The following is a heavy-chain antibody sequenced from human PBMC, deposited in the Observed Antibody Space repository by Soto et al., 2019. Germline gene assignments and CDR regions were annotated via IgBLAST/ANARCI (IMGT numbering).Heavy chain of an antibody. V-gene: IGHV3-23*01. CDR2: ISGSGGST. CDR3: ARNGVRGVRG. Sequence: EVQLLESGGGLVQPGGSLRLSCAASGFTFSSYAMSWVRQAPGKGLEWVSAISGSGGSTYYADSVKGRFTISRNNSKNTLYMQMNSVRAEDTAVYYCARNGVRGVRGWGQGTLVTVSS. J-gene: IGHJ4*02. D-gene: IGHD3-10*01. CDR1: GFTFSSYA.